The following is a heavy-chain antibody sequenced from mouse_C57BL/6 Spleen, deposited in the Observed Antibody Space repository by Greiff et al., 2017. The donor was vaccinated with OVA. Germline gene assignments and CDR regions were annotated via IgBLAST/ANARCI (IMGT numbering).Heavy chain of an antibody. CDR1: GFTFSSYG. CDR3: ARHGRVIYDYDGGADY. V-gene: IGHV5-6*01. Sequence: EVMLVESGGDLVKPGGSLKLSCAASGFTFSSYGMSWVRQTPDKRLEWVATISSGGSYTYYPDSVKGRFTISRDNAKNTLYLQMSSLKSEDTAKYCSARHGRVIYDYDGGADYWGQGTTLTVSS. J-gene: IGHJ2*01. D-gene: IGHD2-4*01. CDR2: ISSGGSYT.